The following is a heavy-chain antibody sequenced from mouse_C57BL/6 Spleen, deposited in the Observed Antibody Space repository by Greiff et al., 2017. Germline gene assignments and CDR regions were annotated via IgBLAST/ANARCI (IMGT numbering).Heavy chain of an antibody. D-gene: IGHD1-1*01. V-gene: IGHV5-17*01. CDR3: ARVYYGSHYAMDD. CDR2: ISSGSSTI. CDR1: GFTFSDYG. J-gene: IGHJ4*01. Sequence: EVKLVESGGGLVKPGGSLKLSCAASGFTFSDYGMHWVRQAPEKGLEWVAYISSGSSTIYYADTVKGRFTISRDNAKNTLFLQMTSLRSEDTAMYYCARVYYGSHYAMDDWGQGTSVTVSS.